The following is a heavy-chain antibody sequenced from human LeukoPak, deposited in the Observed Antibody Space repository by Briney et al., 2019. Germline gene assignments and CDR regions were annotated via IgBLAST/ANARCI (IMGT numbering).Heavy chain of an antibody. Sequence: SETLSLTCTVSGGSISSYYWSWIRQPAGKGLEWIGRIYTSGSTNYNPSLKSRVTMSVDTSKNQFPLKLSSVTAADTAVYYCARDRFAYCSSTSCPGHAFDIWGQGTMVTVSS. CDR2: IYTSGST. CDR1: GGSISSYY. CDR3: ARDRFAYCSSTSCPGHAFDI. J-gene: IGHJ3*02. D-gene: IGHD2-2*01. V-gene: IGHV4-4*07.